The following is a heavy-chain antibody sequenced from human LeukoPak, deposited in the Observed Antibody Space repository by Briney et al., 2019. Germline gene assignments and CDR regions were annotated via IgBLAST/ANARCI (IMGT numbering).Heavy chain of an antibody. Sequence: GGSLRLSCAASGFTFSSYAMSWVRQAPGKGLEWVSSISGSGGSTYYADSVKGRFTISRDNSENTLYLQMNSLRAEDTAVYYCANVHYGDTTGYFDYWGQGTLVTVSS. CDR1: GFTFSSYA. CDR3: ANVHYGDTTGYFDY. D-gene: IGHD4-17*01. J-gene: IGHJ4*02. CDR2: ISGSGGST. V-gene: IGHV3-23*01.